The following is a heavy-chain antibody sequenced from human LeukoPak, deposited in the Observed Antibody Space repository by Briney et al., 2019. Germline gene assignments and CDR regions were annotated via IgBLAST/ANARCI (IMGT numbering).Heavy chain of an antibody. Sequence: PSETLSLTCAVSGDTFSSHYWTWIRQSPGTGLEWIGYISHIGRTNYNPSLKSRVTISIDTSKNQFSLKLRSVTAADTAVYYCARDLVTVTKGFDIWGQGTMVSVSS. D-gene: IGHD4-17*01. CDR1: GDTFSSHY. J-gene: IGHJ3*02. CDR2: ISHIGRT. V-gene: IGHV4-59*11. CDR3: ARDLVTVTKGFDI.